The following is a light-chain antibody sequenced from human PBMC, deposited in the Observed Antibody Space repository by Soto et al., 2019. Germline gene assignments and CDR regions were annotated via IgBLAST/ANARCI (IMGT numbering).Light chain of an antibody. CDR2: ENN. CDR1: SSNIGNNY. CDR3: GTWDSSLRGV. J-gene: IGLJ1*01. Sequence: QSVLTQPPSVSAAPGQTVTISCSGSSSNIGNNYVSWYQQLPGTAPKLIIYENNKRPSGIPDRFSGSKSGTSATLGITGLQTGDEADYYCGTWDSSLRGVFGTGTKLTVL. V-gene: IGLV1-51*02.